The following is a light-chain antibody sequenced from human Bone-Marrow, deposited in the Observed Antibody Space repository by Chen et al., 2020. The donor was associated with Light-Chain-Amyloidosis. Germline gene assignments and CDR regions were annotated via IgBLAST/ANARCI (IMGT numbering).Light chain of an antibody. CDR1: QTISSH. Sequence: DIQMTQSPSSLSASVGDRVTITCRASQTISSHLNWYQQKPGKAPRLLIYAAFSLQPGVPSRFSGSVFGTDFTLTISSLQPEDFSIYYFQQSYSFPPPFGQGTRV. V-gene: IGKV1-39*01. CDR3: QQSYSFPPP. J-gene: IGKJ1*01. CDR2: AAF.